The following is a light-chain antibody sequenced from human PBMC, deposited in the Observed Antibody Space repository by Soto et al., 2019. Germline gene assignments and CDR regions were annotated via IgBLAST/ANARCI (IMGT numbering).Light chain of an antibody. CDR2: GNT. J-gene: IGLJ1*01. CDR1: TSNIGAHYD. Sequence: QSVLTQPPSVSGAPGQRVTISCTGSTSNIGAHYDVHWYQQLPGTAPKLLIYGNTNRPSGVPDRFSGSKSGTSASLAISGLQADDEADYYCQSYDSSLIDDVFGTGTKLTVL. V-gene: IGLV1-40*01. CDR3: QSYDSSLIDDV.